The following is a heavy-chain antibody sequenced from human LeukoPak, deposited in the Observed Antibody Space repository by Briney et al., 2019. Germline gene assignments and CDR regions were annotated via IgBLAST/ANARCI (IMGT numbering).Heavy chain of an antibody. D-gene: IGHD5-18*01. Sequence: GGSLRLSCAASGFTFSSYGVHWVRQAPGKGLEWVAVIWYDGSNKYYADSVKGRFTISRDNSKNTLYLQMNSLRAEDTAVYYCARGSPFGYSYDRYGLDYWGQGTLVTVSS. V-gene: IGHV3-33*01. CDR2: IWYDGSNK. CDR3: ARGSPFGYSYDRYGLDY. J-gene: IGHJ4*02. CDR1: GFTFSSYG.